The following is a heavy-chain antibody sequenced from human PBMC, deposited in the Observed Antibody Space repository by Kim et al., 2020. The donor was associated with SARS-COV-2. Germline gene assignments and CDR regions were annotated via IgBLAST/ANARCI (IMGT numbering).Heavy chain of an antibody. CDR2: TYYRSKWYN. D-gene: IGHD3-10*01. Sequence: SQTLSLTCAIPGDSVSSNSVTWNWIRQSTSRGLEWLGRTYYRSKWYNDYAVSVKSRITINPDTSKNQFSLQLNSVTPEDTAVYYCARGFRGAFDIWGQGTVVTGSS. CDR3: ARGFRGAFDI. CDR1: GDSVSSNSVT. J-gene: IGHJ3*02. V-gene: IGHV6-1*01.